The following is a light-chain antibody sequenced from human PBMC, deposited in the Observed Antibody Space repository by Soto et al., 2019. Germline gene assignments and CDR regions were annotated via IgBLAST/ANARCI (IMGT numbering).Light chain of an antibody. V-gene: IGLV1-40*01. CDR1: GSNIGAGYD. CDR2: GNI. Sequence: QSVLTQPPSVSGAPGQRVTISCTGSGSNIGAGYDVHWYQQLPGTAPKLLMYGNINRPSGVPDRFSGSKSGTSASLAITGLQAEDEADYYCQSYDSGLSGVVFGGGTKLTVL. CDR3: QSYDSGLSGVV. J-gene: IGLJ2*01.